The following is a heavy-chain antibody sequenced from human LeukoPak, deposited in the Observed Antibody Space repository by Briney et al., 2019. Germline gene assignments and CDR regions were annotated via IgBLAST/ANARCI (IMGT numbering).Heavy chain of an antibody. CDR1: GYSFTNYW. CDR2: IYPGDSDT. CDR3: ARHSRGTIVVGTFDF. V-gene: IGHV5-51*01. Sequence: GASLQISCKGSGYSFTNYWIGWVRQMPGKGLEWMGIIYPGDSDTRYSPSFQGQVTISADKSISTAYLQWSSLKASDTAMYYCARHSRGTIVVGTFDFWGQGTLVTVSS. D-gene: IGHD3-22*01. J-gene: IGHJ4*02.